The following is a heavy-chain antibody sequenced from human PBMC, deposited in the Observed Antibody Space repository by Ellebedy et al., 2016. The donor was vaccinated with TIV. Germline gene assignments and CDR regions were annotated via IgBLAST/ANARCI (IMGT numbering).Heavy chain of an antibody. CDR2: IKSKTDGGTT. CDR1: GFTFSNAW. Sequence: GESLKIPCAASGFTFSNAWLNWVRQAPGKGLEWVGRIKSKTDGGTTDYAAPVKGRFTISRDDSKNTLYLQMNSLKTEDTAVYYCNRVVPAASYYYGMDVWGQGTTVTVSS. CDR3: NRVVPAASYYYGMDV. J-gene: IGHJ6*02. D-gene: IGHD2-2*01. V-gene: IGHV3-15*07.